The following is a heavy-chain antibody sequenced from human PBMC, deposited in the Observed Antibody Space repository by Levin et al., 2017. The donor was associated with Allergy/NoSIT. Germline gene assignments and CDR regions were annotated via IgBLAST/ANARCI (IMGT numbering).Heavy chain of an antibody. J-gene: IGHJ4*02. V-gene: IGHV1-18*01. CDR3: ASGAMATFDY. CDR2: ISAYNGNT. D-gene: IGHD5-18*01. CDR1: GYTFTSYG. Sequence: GESLKISCKASGYTFTSYGISWVRQAPGQGLEWMGWISAYNGNTNYAQKLQGRVTMTTDTSTSTAYMELRSLRSDDTAVYYCASGAMATFDYWGQGTLVTVSS.